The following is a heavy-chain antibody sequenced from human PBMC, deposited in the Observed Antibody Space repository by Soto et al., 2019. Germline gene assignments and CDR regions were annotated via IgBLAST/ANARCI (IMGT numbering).Heavy chain of an antibody. Sequence: QVQLVESGGGVVQPGRSLRLSCAASGFTFSSYGMHWVRQAPGKGLEWVAVISYDGTNKYYADSVKGRFTISRDNSKNTLYLQMNSLRAEDTAVYYCAKDNRPWIQLWKGYYYYGMDVWGQGTTVTVSS. CDR2: ISYDGTNK. CDR1: GFTFSSYG. J-gene: IGHJ6*02. D-gene: IGHD5-18*01. CDR3: AKDNRPWIQLWKGYYYYGMDV. V-gene: IGHV3-30*18.